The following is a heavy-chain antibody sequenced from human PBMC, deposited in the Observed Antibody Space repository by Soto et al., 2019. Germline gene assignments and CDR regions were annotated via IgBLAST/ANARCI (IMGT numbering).Heavy chain of an antibody. V-gene: IGHV1-3*01. CDR3: ARDRGYCSGGSCYSLSAGPPDY. Sequence: ASVKVSCKASGYTFTSYAMHWVRQAPGQRLEWMGWINAGNGNTKYSQKFQGRVTITRDTSASTAYMELSSLRSEDTAVYYCARDRGYCSGGSCYSLSAGPPDYWGQGTLVTVSS. CDR1: GYTFTSYA. CDR2: INAGNGNT. J-gene: IGHJ4*02. D-gene: IGHD2-15*01.